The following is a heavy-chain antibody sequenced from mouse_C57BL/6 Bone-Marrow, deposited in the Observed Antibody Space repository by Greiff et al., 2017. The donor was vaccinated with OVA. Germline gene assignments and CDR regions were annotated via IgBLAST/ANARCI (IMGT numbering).Heavy chain of an antibody. J-gene: IGHJ4*01. CDR2: IDPNSGGT. Sequence: QVQLKQPGAELVKPGASVKLSCKASGYTFTSYWMHWVKQRPGRGLEWIGRIDPNSGGTKYNEQFKSKATLTVDKPSSTAYMQLSSLTSEDSAVYYCARGAQATYYYAMDYWGQGTSVTVSS. D-gene: IGHD3-2*02. CDR1: GYTFTSYW. CDR3: ARGAQATYYYAMDY. V-gene: IGHV1-72*01.